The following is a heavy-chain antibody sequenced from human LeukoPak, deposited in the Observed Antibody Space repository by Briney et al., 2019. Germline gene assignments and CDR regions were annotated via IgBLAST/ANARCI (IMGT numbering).Heavy chain of an antibody. V-gene: IGHV3-21*01. D-gene: IGHD3-3*01. CDR3: ARDSNYDFWSGYSAAGY. CDR2: ISSSSSYI. CDR1: GLTFSSYS. J-gene: IGHJ4*02. Sequence: GGSLRLSCAASGLTFSSYSMTWVRQAPGKGLEWVSSISSSSSYIYYADSVKGRFTISRDNAKNSLYLQMNSLRAEDTAVCYCARDSNYDFWSGYSAAGYWGQGTLVTVSS.